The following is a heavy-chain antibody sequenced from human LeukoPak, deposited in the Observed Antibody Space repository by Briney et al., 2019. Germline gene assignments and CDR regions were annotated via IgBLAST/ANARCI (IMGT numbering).Heavy chain of an antibody. J-gene: IGHJ4*02. CDR1: GFSLSTNGMR. D-gene: IGHD1-26*01. CDR3: ARSSDGSFYDY. V-gene: IGHV2-70*04. Sequence: SGPALVKPTQTLTLTCTFSGFSLSTNGMRASWVGQPPGKALEWLARIDWDNDKFYSTSLRTRLTIFKNTSKNQVVLTMTNMDPVDTATYYCARSSDGSFYDYWGQGTLVTVSS. CDR2: IDWDNDK.